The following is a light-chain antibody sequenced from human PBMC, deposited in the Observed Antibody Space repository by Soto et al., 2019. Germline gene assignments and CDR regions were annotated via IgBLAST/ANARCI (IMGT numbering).Light chain of an antibody. J-gene: IGLJ2*01. Sequence: QPVLTQPPSSSASPGESARLTCTLPSDINVDNYIIYWYQQKPGSPPRYLLYYYSDSDKGQGSGVPSRFSGSKDASANAWILLISGLQSEDEADYYCMIWPSNGYVVFGGGTKLTVL. V-gene: IGLV5-37*01. CDR2: YYSDSDK. CDR1: SDINVDNYI. CDR3: MIWPSNGYVV.